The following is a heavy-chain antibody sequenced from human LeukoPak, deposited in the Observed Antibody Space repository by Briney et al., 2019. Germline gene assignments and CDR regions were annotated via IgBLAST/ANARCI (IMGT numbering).Heavy chain of an antibody. CDR2: ISGSGGST. V-gene: IGHV3-23*01. CDR3: AKMGLTIFGVVIHPRYYYGMDV. J-gene: IGHJ6*02. CDR1: GFTFSSYA. Sequence: GGSLRLSCAASGFTFSSYAMSWVRQAPGKGLEWVSAISGSGGSTYYADSVKGRFTISRDNSKNTLYLQMNSLRAEDTAVYYCAKMGLTIFGVVIHPRYYYGMDVWGQGTTVTVS. D-gene: IGHD3-3*01.